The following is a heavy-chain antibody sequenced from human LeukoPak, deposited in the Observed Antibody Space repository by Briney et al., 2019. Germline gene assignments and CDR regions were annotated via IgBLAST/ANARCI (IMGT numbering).Heavy chain of an antibody. D-gene: IGHD3-10*01. Sequence: SETLSLTCAVYGVSFSGYYWSWIRQPPGKGLEWIGEINHSGSTNYNPSLKSRVTISVDTSKNQFSLKLSSVTAADTAVYYCARGLNGWGSYGVRYYYYYMEVWGKGTTVTVSS. CDR2: INHSGST. CDR1: GVSFSGYY. CDR3: ARGLNGWGSYGVRYYYYYMEV. V-gene: IGHV4-34*01. J-gene: IGHJ6*03.